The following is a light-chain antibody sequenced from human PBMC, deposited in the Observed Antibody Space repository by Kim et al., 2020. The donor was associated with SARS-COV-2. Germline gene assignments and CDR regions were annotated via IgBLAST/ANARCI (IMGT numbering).Light chain of an antibody. Sequence: QSAVTQPSSVSGAPGQRVTISCSGSSSNIGAGSAVHWYQHLPGTTPRLLIYGDNNRPSGVPDRFSGSKSGTSASLAITGLQPEDEADYYCQSYDNSLTVFGGGTQLTVL. CDR3: QSYDNSLTV. CDR1: SSNIGAGSA. CDR2: GDN. V-gene: IGLV1-40*02. J-gene: IGLJ2*01.